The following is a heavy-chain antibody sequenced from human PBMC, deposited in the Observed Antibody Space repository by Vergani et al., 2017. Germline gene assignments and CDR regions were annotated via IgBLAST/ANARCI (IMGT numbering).Heavy chain of an antibody. CDR1: GGSISGVSYS. CDR3: ARDSAVGGTFDS. V-gene: IGHV4-61*02. D-gene: IGHD1-26*01. CDR2: IYYSGRT. J-gene: IGHJ4*02. Sequence: QVQLQESGPGLVKPSQSLSLTCTVSGGSISGVSYSLSWVRQPAGKGLEWIGRIYYSGRTDYNPSLESRVTIEVDTSKNTFSLKLNSVAAADTAIYYCARDSAVGGTFDSWGQGTLVSVSS.